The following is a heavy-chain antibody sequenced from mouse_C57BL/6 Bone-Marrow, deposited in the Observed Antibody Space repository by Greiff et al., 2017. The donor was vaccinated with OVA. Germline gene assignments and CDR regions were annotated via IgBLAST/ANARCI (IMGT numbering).Heavy chain of an antibody. CDR1: GYTFTSYW. D-gene: IGHD2-4*01. CDR2: IHPNSGST. V-gene: IGHV1-64*01. J-gene: IGHJ1*03. CDR3: ARSGYDYDWYFDV. Sequence: QVQLKESGAELVKPGASVKLSCKASGYTFTSYWMHWVKQRPGQGLEWIGMIHPNSGSTNYNEKFKSKATLTVDKSSSTAYMQLSSLTSEDSAVYYCARSGYDYDWYFDVWGTGTTVTVSA.